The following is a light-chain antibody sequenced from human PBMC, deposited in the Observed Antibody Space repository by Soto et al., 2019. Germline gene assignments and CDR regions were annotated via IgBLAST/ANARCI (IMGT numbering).Light chain of an antibody. CDR3: CSYTGSSTSSV. V-gene: IGLV2-23*01. Sequence: QSALTQPASVSGSPGQSITISCTGTSSDVGSYNLVSWYQQHPGKAPKLMIYEGSKRPSGVSNRFSGSKSGNTASLTISGLQAEDEADYYCCSYTGSSTSSVFRTGPKVPVL. CDR1: SSDVGSYNL. J-gene: IGLJ1*01. CDR2: EGS.